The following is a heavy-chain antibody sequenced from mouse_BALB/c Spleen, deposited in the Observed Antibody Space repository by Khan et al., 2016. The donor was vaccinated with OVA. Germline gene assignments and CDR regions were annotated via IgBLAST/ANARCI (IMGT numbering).Heavy chain of an antibody. CDR1: GYTFTTYW. CDR3: ARRGVYGIFAY. V-gene: IGHV1-7*01. J-gene: IGHJ3*01. Sequence: VQLVESGAELAKPGASVKMSCKASGYTFTTYWMHWVKQRPVQGLDWIGYINPSTGYTEYNQKFKDKATLTADKSSSTAYMQLNSLTSEDSAVYYCARRGVYGIFAYWGQGTLVTVSA. D-gene: IGHD2-1*01. CDR2: INPSTGYT.